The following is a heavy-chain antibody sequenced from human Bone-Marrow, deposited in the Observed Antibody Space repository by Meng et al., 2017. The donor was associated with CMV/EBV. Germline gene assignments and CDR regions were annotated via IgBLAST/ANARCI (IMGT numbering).Heavy chain of an antibody. J-gene: IGHJ4*02. V-gene: IGHV4-34*01. CDR1: GGSFSGYY. CDR3: ARTPLLLWFGELGFDY. D-gene: IGHD3-10*01. CDR2: INHSGST. Sequence: SETLSLTCAVYGGSFSGYYWSWIRQPPGKGLEWIGEINHSGSTNYNPSLKSRVTISVDTSKNQFSLKLSSVTAADTAVYYCARTPLLLWFGELGFDYWGQGTLATVPS.